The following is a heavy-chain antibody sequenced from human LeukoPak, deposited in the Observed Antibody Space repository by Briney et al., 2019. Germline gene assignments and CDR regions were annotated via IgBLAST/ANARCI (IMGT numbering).Heavy chain of an antibody. V-gene: IGHV4-61*09. D-gene: IGHD3-22*01. CDR3: TRDGYYYDTSATNWYFDL. CDR1: GGSISSGTYY. J-gene: IGHJ2*01. Sequence: SETLSLTCTVSGGSISSGTYYWSWIRQPAGKGLEWIGHIYTSGSTNYNPSLKSRVTISVDTSKNQFSLKLSSVTAADTAVYYCTRDGYYYDTSATNWYFDLWGRGTLVAVSS. CDR2: IYTSGST.